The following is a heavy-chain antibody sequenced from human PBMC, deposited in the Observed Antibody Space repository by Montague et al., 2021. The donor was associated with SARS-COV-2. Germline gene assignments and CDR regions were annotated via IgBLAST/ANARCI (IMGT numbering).Heavy chain of an antibody. Sequence: SETLSLTCAVYGGSFSGYYWSWIRQPPGKGLEWIGEINHSGSTNYNPSLKSRVTISVDTSKNQFSLKLSSVTAADTAVYYCARGRAVTTFYYYYYRMDVWGQGTTVTVSS. CDR2: INHSGST. V-gene: IGHV4-34*01. CDR1: GGSFSGYY. J-gene: IGHJ6*02. D-gene: IGHD4-17*01. CDR3: ARGRAVTTFYYYYYRMDV.